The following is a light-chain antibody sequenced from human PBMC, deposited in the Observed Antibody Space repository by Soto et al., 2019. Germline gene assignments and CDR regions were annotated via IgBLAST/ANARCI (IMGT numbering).Light chain of an antibody. Sequence: IVLSQSPATLSLSPGERATLSCSASQTVTDNYLAWYQQKPGQPPRLVISGASSRTSGIPDRFSASGSGTDFTLTISRLEPEDSAVYYCQQYTRAPLTFGQGTKVDNK. J-gene: IGKJ1*01. V-gene: IGKV3-20*01. CDR1: QTVTDNY. CDR3: QQYTRAPLT. CDR2: GAS.